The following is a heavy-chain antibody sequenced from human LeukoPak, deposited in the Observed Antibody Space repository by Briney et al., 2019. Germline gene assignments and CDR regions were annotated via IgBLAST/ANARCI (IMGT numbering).Heavy chain of an antibody. V-gene: IGHV1-46*01. J-gene: IGHJ4*02. CDR2: INPSGGST. D-gene: IGHD6-19*01. CDR1: GGTFSSYA. CDR3: ARDASSSGSGVAFDY. Sequence: ASVKVSCKASGGTFSSYAISWVRQAPGQGLEWMGIINPSGGSTSYAQKFQGRVTTTRDTSTSTVYMELSSVRSEDTAVYYCARDASSSGSGVAFDYWGQGTLVTVSS.